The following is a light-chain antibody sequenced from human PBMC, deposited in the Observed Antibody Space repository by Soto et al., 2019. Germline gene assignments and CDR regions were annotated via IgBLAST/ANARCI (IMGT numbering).Light chain of an antibody. CDR1: QSISSW. Sequence: DIKMTQSPSTLSASVGDRVTIACRASQSISSWLAWYQQKPGKAPKLLIYKASSLESGVPSRFSGSGSGTEFTLTISSLQPDDFATYYCQQYNSWPLTFGGGTKVEIK. J-gene: IGKJ4*01. CDR2: KAS. V-gene: IGKV1-5*03. CDR3: QQYNSWPLT.